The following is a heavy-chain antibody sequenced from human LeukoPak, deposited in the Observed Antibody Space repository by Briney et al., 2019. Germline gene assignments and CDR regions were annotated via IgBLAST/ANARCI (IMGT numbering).Heavy chain of an antibody. CDR3: ARGEPAGMDY. J-gene: IGHJ4*02. Sequence: SETLSLTCTVSGGSISSYYWSWIRQPPGKGLEWIGEINHSGSTNYNPSLKSRVTISVDTSKNQFSLKLSSVTAADTAVYYCARGEPAGMDYWGQGTLVTVSS. CDR1: GGSISSYY. CDR2: INHSGST. D-gene: IGHD2-2*01. V-gene: IGHV4-34*01.